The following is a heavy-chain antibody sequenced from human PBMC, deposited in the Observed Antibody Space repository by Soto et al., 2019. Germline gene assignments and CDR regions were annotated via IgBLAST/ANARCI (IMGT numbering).Heavy chain of an antibody. D-gene: IGHD2-21*01. J-gene: IGHJ6*02. V-gene: IGHV3-72*01. Sequence: PGGSLRLSCAVSGYSFSGHYMDWVRQAPGKGLEWVARSANEADRYITDYAASVKGRFTISRDESENSLYLQMMGLTTEDTAVYYCARAAYLQGLDVWGQGTTVTVSS. CDR1: GYSFSGHY. CDR3: ARAAYLQGLDV. CDR2: SANEADRYIT.